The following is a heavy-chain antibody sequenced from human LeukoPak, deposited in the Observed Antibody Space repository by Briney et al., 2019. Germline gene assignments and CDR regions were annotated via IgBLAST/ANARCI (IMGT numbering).Heavy chain of an antibody. J-gene: IGHJ6*03. CDR2: IKEGGSEK. Sequence: GGSLRLSCAASGFTFSSYAMSWVRQARGKGLEWEANIKEGGSEKDYVDSVRVRFTISRDNARNSLNLQMNSLRAEDTAVYYCARDWMGYCSSNSCYPYYMDVWGKGTTVTVSS. CDR3: ARDWMGYCSSNSCYPYYMDV. V-gene: IGHV3-7*01. D-gene: IGHD2-2*01. CDR1: GFTFSSYA.